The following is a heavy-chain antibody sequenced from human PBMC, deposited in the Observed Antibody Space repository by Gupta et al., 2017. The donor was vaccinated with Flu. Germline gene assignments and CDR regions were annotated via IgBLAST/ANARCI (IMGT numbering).Heavy chain of an antibody. J-gene: IGHJ3*02. CDR3: AKDDGSGSFAFDI. Sequence: EVQLLESGGGLVQPGGSLRLSCAASGFSSTNFAMTGVRQTPGKGLECVSVISGTGGTTYYADSVKGRFTISRDNSKNTLFLQRNSLRAEDTAVYYCAKDDGSGSFAFDIWGQGTMVTVSS. CDR1: GFSSTNFA. D-gene: IGHD3-10*01. V-gene: IGHV3-23*01. CDR2: ISGTGGTT.